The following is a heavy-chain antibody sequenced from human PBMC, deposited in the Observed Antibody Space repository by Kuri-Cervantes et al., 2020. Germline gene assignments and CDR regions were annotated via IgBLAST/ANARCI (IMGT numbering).Heavy chain of an antibody. CDR1: GYSISSGYY. D-gene: IGHD4-17*01. J-gene: IGHJ5*02. Sequence: SQTLSLTCAISGYSISSGYYWGWIRQPPGKGLEWIGSIYHSGSTYYNPSLKSRVTISVDTSKSQFSLRLTSVSTADTAGYYCARDYGSHEYGDYWFDPWGLGTLVTVSS. CDR2: IYHSGST. CDR3: ARDYGSHEYGDYWFDP. V-gene: IGHV4-38-2*02.